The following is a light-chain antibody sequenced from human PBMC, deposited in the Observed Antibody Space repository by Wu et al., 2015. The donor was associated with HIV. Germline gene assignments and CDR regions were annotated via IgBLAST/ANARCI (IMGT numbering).Light chain of an antibody. CDR3: QQYFSSPFA. V-gene: IGKV3-20*01. Sequence: EIVLTQSPGTLSLSPGERATLSCRASQSIDSTYLAWYQQRPGQAPRLLMYGTSSRAAGIPDRFSGSGSGTDFTLTISRVEPEDFAVYYCQQYFSSPFAFGRGTKVELK. J-gene: IGKJ4*01. CDR2: GTS. CDR1: QSIDSTY.